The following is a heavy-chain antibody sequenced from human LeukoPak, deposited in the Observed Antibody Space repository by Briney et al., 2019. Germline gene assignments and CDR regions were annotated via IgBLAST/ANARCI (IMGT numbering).Heavy chain of an antibody. J-gene: IGHJ6*03. V-gene: IGHV4-39*01. D-gene: IGHD6-13*01. CDR2: IYYSGST. CDR3: ARQQQQLYYYYYYMDV. Sequence: SETLSLTCTVSGGPISSSSYYWGWIRQPPGKGLEWIGSIYYSGSTYYNPSLKSRVTISVDTSKNQFSLKLSSVTAADTAVYYCARQQQQLYYYYYYMDVWGKGTTVTISS. CDR1: GGPISSSSYY.